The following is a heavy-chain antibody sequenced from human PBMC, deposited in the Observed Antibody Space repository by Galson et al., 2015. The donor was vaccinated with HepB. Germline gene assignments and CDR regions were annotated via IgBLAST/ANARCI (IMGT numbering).Heavy chain of an antibody. D-gene: IGHD3-22*01. CDR2: ISAYNGNT. Sequence: SVKVSCKASGYTFTSYGISWVRQAPGQGLEWMGWISAYNGNTNYAQKLQGRVTMTTDTFTSTGYMELRSLRSDDTAVYYCARFYDSSGYFYFDYWGQGTLVTVSS. J-gene: IGHJ4*02. V-gene: IGHV1-18*04. CDR3: ARFYDSSGYFYFDY. CDR1: GYTFTSYG.